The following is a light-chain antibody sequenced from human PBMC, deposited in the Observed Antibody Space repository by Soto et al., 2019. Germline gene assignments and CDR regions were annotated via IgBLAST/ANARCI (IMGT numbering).Light chain of an antibody. J-gene: IGKJ2*01. V-gene: IGKV3-15*01. CDR1: QRVSSN. Sequence: DIVMTQSPATLSVSPGERATLSCRASQRVSSNLAWYQQKPGQAPRLLIYGASPRATGIPARFSGSGSGTEFTLTISSLQSEDFAVYYCQQYNNWLYTFGQGTKLEIK. CDR2: GAS. CDR3: QQYNNWLYT.